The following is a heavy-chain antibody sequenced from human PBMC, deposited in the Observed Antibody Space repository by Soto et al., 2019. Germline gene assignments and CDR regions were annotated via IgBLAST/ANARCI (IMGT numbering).Heavy chain of an antibody. V-gene: IGHV3-23*01. J-gene: IGHJ1*01. CDR3: AKDQAAAGTISRYFQH. Sequence: GGSLRLSCAASGFTFSSYAMTWARQAPGKGLEWVSAISGSGATTYHADSVKGRFTISRDNSKNTLYLQMNSLRAEDTALYYCAKDQAAAGTISRYFQHWGQGTLVTVSS. CDR1: GFTFSSYA. D-gene: IGHD6-13*01. CDR2: ISGSGATT.